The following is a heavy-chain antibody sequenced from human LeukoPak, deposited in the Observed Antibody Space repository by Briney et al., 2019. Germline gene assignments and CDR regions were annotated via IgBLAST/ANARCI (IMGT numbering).Heavy chain of an antibody. Sequence: ASVKVSCKASGYTFTSYGISWVRQAPGRGLEWMGWISAYNGNTNYAQKLQGRVTMTTDTSTSTVYMEMRSLRSDDTAVYYCARIGIQLWLHGYWGQGTLVTVSS. CDR2: ISAYNGNT. J-gene: IGHJ4*02. CDR1: GYTFTSYG. CDR3: ARIGIQLWLHGY. V-gene: IGHV1-18*01. D-gene: IGHD5-18*01.